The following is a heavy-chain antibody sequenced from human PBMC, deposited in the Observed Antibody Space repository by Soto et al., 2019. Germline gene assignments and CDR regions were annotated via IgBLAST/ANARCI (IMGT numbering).Heavy chain of an antibody. Sequence: ELQLVNSGGGLVKPGGSLRLSCAASGFTFSSYAMNWVRQAPGKGLEWVSFISSSGRYIYYPDSVKGRFTVSRDNARNSLYLQMNSLRAEDTGVYYCARVLGDGPTVVVFDYWSQGTLVTVSS. V-gene: IGHV3-21*01. J-gene: IGHJ4*02. CDR1: GFTFSSYA. CDR2: ISSSGRYI. CDR3: ARVLGDGPTVVVFDY. D-gene: IGHD2-2*01.